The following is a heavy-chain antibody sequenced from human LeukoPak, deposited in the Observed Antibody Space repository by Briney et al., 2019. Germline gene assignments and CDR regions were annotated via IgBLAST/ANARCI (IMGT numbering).Heavy chain of an antibody. J-gene: IGHJ4*02. CDR3: ARVYHSTSGRAIDY. CDR1: GFSFGKYW. Sequence: GGSLRLSCVASGFSFGKYWMSWVRQAPGKGLEWVANIKQDGSEKNYVDSVKGRFTISRDNAKNSLYLQMNSLRAEDTAVYYCARVYHSTSGRAIDYWGQGTLVTVSS. D-gene: IGHD6-6*01. V-gene: IGHV3-7*01. CDR2: IKQDGSEK.